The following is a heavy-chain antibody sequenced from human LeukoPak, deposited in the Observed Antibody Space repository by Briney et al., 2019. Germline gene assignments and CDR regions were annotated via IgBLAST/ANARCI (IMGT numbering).Heavy chain of an antibody. CDR1: GFTFSSYC. J-gene: IGHJ3*02. CDR2: ISSSSSYI. D-gene: IGHD1-20*01. V-gene: IGHV3-21*01. CDR3: ARPYNWNDVDAFDI. Sequence: GSLRLSCAASGFTFSSYCMNWVRQAPGKGLEWVSSISSSSSYIYYADSVKGRFTISRDNAKNSLYLQMNSLRAEDTAVYYCARPYNWNDVDAFDIWGQGTMVTVSS.